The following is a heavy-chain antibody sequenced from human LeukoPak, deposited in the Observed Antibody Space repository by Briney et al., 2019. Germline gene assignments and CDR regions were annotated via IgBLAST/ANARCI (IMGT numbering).Heavy chain of an antibody. CDR2: ISSSGSTI. CDR1: GFTFSDYY. V-gene: IGHV3-11*01. D-gene: IGHD3-22*01. Sequence: GGSLRLSCAASGFTFSDYYMSWIRQAPGKGLEWVSYISSSGSTIYYADSVKGRFTISRDNAKNSLYLQMNSLRAEDTAEYYCARALIESYFSYWGQGTLVTVSS. CDR3: ARALIESYFSY. J-gene: IGHJ4*02.